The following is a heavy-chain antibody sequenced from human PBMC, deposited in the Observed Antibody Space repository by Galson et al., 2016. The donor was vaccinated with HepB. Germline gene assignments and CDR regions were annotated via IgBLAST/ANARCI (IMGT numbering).Heavy chain of an antibody. CDR2: ISNSGST. CDR3: ARVDQYYYDSSGYPNYYYGMDV. D-gene: IGHD3-22*01. J-gene: IGHJ6*02. Sequence: RQPPGKGLECMGYISNSGSTNYNPSLKSRVTISLDTSKNQFSLKLRSVTAADTAVYYCARVDQYYYDSSGYPNYYYGMDVWGQGTTVTVSS. V-gene: IGHV4-30-4*01.